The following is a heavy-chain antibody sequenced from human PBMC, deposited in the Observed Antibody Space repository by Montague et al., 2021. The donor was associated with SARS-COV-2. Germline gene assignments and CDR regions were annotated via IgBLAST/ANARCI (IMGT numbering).Heavy chain of an antibody. CDR3: ASHPYGNNLPPPEY. CDR2: FNHSGST. Sequence: SETLSLTCAVYGGSFSGYYWSWIRQPPGKGLEWIGEFNHSGSTNYTPSLKSRVAISVDTSKNQLSLKLSSVTAADTAVYYCASHPYGNNLPPPEYWGQGTLVTVSS. CDR1: GGSFSGYY. V-gene: IGHV4-34*01. D-gene: IGHD5-24*01. J-gene: IGHJ4*02.